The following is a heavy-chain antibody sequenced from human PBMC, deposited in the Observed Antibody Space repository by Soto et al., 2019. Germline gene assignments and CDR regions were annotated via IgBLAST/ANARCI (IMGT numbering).Heavy chain of an antibody. CDR3: AKDAYSGDYLLGNFQH. CDR1: GFTFSSYS. J-gene: IGHJ1*01. Sequence: TGGSLRLSCAASGFTFSSYSMNWVRQAPGKGLEWVSSISSSSSYIYYADSVKGRFTISRDNAKNSLYLQMNGLRAEDTAVFYCAKDAYSGDYLLGNFQHWGQGTLVTVSS. D-gene: IGHD4-17*01. CDR2: ISSSSSYI. V-gene: IGHV3-21*04.